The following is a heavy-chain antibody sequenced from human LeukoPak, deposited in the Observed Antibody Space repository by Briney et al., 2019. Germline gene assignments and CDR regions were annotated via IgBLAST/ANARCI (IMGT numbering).Heavy chain of an antibody. J-gene: IGHJ3*02. Sequence: GGSLRLSCAASGFTVSSNYMSWVRQAPGKGLEWVSVIYSGGSTYYADSVKGRFTISRYNSKNTLYLQMNSLRAEDTAVYYCARDPGGPHTVKWDAFDIWGQGTMVTVSS. CDR2: IYSGGST. V-gene: IGHV3-53*01. D-gene: IGHD2-2*02. CDR1: GFTVSSNY. CDR3: ARDPGGPHTVKWDAFDI.